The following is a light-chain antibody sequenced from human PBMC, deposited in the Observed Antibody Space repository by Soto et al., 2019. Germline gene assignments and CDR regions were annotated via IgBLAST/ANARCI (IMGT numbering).Light chain of an antibody. J-gene: IGLJ2*01. Sequence: NFMLTQPHSVSESPGKTVTISCTRSSGLIGSNYVQWSQQRPGSAPTTIIYEDDQRPSGVPDRFSGSIDSSSNSASPTISGLKPEDEADYYCQSYDTTDVIFGGGTKLTVL. CDR2: EDD. V-gene: IGLV6-57*04. CDR3: QSYDTTDVI. CDR1: SGLIGSNY.